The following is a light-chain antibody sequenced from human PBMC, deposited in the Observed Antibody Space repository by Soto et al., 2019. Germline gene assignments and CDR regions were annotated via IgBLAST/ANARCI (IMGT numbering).Light chain of an antibody. J-gene: IGKJ1*01. CDR2: GAS. Sequence: EIVLTHSPGTLSLSPCERATVAFSASQSASSDYLAWYQQKPGQAPRLLIYGASTRATGIPGRFSGSGSGTDFTLTISSLEPEDFAVFYCHQYGISPPTFGPGTKVDIK. CDR1: QSASSDY. V-gene: IGKV3-20*01. CDR3: HQYGISPPT.